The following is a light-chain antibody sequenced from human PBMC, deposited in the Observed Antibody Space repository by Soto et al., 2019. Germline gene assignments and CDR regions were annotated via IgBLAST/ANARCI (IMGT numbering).Light chain of an antibody. Sequence: QSVLTQPASVSGSPGQSITSSCTGTSSDIGTYNLVSWYQHYPGKSPKLMIYEGIKRPSGVSNRFSGSKSGKTAFLTISGLQAEDEADYYCCSYAGSGTDNYVFGSGTKVTVL. J-gene: IGLJ1*01. CDR2: EGI. CDR1: SSDIGTYNL. V-gene: IGLV2-23*01. CDR3: CSYAGSGTDNYV.